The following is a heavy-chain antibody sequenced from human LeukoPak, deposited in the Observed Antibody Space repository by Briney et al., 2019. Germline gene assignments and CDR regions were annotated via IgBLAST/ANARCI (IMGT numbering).Heavy chain of an antibody. V-gene: IGHV1-18*01. CDR3: ARLGGYSYGFGSRIGNNFDY. CDR2: ISAYNGNT. J-gene: IGHJ4*02. D-gene: IGHD5-18*01. Sequence: ASVKVSCKASGYTFTSYGISWVRQAPGQGLEWMGWISAYNGNTNYAQKIQGRVTMTTDTSTSTAYMELRSLRSDATAVYSCARLGGYSYGFGSRIGNNFDYWGQGTLVTVSS. CDR1: GYTFTSYG.